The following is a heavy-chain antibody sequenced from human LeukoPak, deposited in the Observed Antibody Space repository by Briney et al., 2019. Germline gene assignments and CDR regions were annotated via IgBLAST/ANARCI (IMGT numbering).Heavy chain of an antibody. V-gene: IGHV1-2*02. CDR1: GYTFTGYY. Sequence: ASVRVSCKASGYTFTGYYMHWVRQAPGQGLEWMGWINPNSGGTNHAQKFQGRVTMTRDTSISTAYMELSRLRSDDTAVYYCARSRMVRGVIITWGQGTLVTVSS. D-gene: IGHD3-10*01. CDR3: ARSRMVRGVIIT. J-gene: IGHJ5*02. CDR2: INPNSGGT.